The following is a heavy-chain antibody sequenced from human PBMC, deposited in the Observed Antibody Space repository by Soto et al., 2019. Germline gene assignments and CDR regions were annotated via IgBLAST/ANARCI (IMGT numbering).Heavy chain of an antibody. CDR3: ERRGEARGADNWFDP. Sequence: PSETLSLTCTVSGGSISSYYWSWIRQPPGKGLEWIGYIYYSGSTNYNPSLKSRVTISVDTSKNQFSLKLSSVTAADTAVYYCERRGEARGADNWFDPWGQGTLVTVSS. J-gene: IGHJ5*02. D-gene: IGHD3-10*01. CDR2: IYYSGST. V-gene: IGHV4-59*01. CDR1: GGSISSYY.